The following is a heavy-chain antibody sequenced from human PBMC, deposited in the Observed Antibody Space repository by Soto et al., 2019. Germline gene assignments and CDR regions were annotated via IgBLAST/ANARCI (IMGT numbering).Heavy chain of an antibody. V-gene: IGHV4-34*01. J-gene: IGHJ4*02. CDR2: INHSGST. D-gene: IGHD3-22*01. Sequence: SETLSLTCAVYGGSFSGYYWSWIRQPPGKGLEWIGEINHSGSTNYNPSLKSRVTISVDTSKNQFSLKLSSVTAADTAVYYCARSASSGYYPFDYWGQGTLVTVSS. CDR1: GGSFSGYY. CDR3: ARSASSGYYPFDY.